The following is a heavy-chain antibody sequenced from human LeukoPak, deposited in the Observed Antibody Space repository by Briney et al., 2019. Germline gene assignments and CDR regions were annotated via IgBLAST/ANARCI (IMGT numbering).Heavy chain of an antibody. CDR3: AKELGGLEDF. J-gene: IGHJ4*02. Sequence: GGSLRLSCAVSGITLSNYGMSWVRQAPGKGLEWVSGISWNSGNIGYADSVKGRFIISRDNAKNSLYLQMNSLRPEDTALYYCAKELGGLEDFWGQGTLVTVSS. V-gene: IGHV3-9*01. CDR1: GITLSNYG. CDR2: ISWNSGNI. D-gene: IGHD3-3*01.